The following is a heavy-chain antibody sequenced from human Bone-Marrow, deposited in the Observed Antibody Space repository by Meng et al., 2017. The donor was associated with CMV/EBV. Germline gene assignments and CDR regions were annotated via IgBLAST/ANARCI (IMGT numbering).Heavy chain of an antibody. D-gene: IGHD3-10*01. CDR3: ARDSFCWRFGELSRGMDV. CDR2: IYYSGST. Sequence: SETLSPTCTVSGGSVSSGSYYWSWIRQPPGKGLEWIGYIYYSGSTNYNPSLKSRVTISVDTSKNQFSLKLSSVTAADTAVYYCARDSFCWRFGELSRGMDVWGQGTTVTVSS. CDR1: GGSVSSGSYY. J-gene: IGHJ6*02. V-gene: IGHV4-61*01.